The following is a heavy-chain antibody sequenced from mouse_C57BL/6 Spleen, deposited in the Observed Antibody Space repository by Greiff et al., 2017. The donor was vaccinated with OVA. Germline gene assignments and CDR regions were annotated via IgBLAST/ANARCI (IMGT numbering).Heavy chain of an antibody. CDR3: ARQKRVHFDV. CDR2: ISGGGGNT. Sequence: EVKVVESGGGLVKPGGSLKLSCAASGFTFSSYTMSWVRQTPEKRLEWVATISGGGGNTYYPDSVKGRFTISRDNAKNTLYLQMSSLRSEDTAWYYCARQKRVHFDVWGTGTTVTVSS. V-gene: IGHV5-9*01. J-gene: IGHJ1*03. CDR1: GFTFSSYT.